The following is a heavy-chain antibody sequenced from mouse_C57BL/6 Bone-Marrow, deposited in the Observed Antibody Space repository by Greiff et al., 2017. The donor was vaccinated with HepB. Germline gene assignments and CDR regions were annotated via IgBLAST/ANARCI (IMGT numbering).Heavy chain of an antibody. CDR1: GYTFTSYG. J-gene: IGHJ4*01. CDR3: ARSDSSGYLGAMDY. V-gene: IGHV1-81*01. CDR2: IYPRSGNT. Sequence: QVQLQQSGAELARPGASVKLSCKASGYTFTSYGISWVKQRTGQGLEWIGEIYPRSGNTYYNEKFKGKATLTADKSSSTAYMELRSLTSEDSAVYFCARSDSSGYLGAMDYWGQGTSVTVSS. D-gene: IGHD3-2*02.